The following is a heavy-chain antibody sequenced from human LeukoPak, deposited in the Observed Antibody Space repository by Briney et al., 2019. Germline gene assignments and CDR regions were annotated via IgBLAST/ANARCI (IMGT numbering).Heavy chain of an antibody. D-gene: IGHD1-26*01. V-gene: IGHV3-66*01. CDR1: GFTVSSNY. J-gene: IGHJ4*02. CDR2: IYSGGST. Sequence: PGGSLRLSCAASGFTVSSNYMNWVRQAPGKGLERVSVIYSGGSTNYADSVKGRFTISRDNSKNTLYLQMNSLRAEDSAVYYCAGASGGYFSFDYWGQGTLATVSS. CDR3: AGASGGYFSFDY.